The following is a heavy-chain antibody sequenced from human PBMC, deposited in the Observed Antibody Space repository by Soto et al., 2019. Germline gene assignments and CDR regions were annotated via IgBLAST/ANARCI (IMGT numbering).Heavy chain of an antibody. D-gene: IGHD3-10*01. CDR3: ARETYGSGSYYTYYYYYYYMDV. Sequence: SPTLSLTCAVSGGSFSGYYWSWIRQPPGKGLEWIGEINHSGSTNYNPSLKSRVPISVDTSKNQFSLKLSSVTAADTAVYYCARETYGSGSYYTYYYYYYYMDVWGKGTTVTVSS. CDR1: GGSFSGYY. CDR2: INHSGST. J-gene: IGHJ6*03. V-gene: IGHV4-34*01.